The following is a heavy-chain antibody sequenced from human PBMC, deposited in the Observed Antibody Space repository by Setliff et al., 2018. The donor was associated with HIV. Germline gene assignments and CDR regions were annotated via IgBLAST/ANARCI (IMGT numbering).Heavy chain of an antibody. CDR3: ARDVGLCGVDCWPYFYFDL. V-gene: IGHV4-59*01. CDR1: GASISSYY. D-gene: IGHD2-21*02. J-gene: IGHJ2*01. CDR2: ITDSGNT. Sequence: SETLSLTCNVSGASISSYYWTWIRQSPGNRLEWLGYITDSGNTNYNPSLRRRVTISADTSKNQVSLRLRSVTAADTAVYYCARDVGLCGVDCWPYFYFDLWGRGNLVTVSS.